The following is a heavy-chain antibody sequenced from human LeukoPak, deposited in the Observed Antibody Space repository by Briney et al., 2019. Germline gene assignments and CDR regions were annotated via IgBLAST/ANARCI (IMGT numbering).Heavy chain of an antibody. J-gene: IGHJ4*02. Sequence: PSETLSLTCTVSGGSMSSSSYYWGWIRQPPGKGLEWIGSIYYSGSTYYNPSLKSRVTISVDTSKNQFSLKLSSVTAADTAVYYCARSKIAVAGYYFDYWGQGTLVTVSS. CDR2: IYYSGST. V-gene: IGHV4-39*01. CDR3: ARSKIAVAGYYFDY. D-gene: IGHD6-19*01. CDR1: GGSMSSSSYY.